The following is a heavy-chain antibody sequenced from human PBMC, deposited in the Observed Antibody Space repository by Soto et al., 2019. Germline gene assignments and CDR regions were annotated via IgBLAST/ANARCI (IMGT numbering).Heavy chain of an antibody. CDR2: ISSDGDTR. D-gene: IGHD4-4*01. V-gene: IGHV3-11*01. CDR3: ARDPLTTRGYYLGLDV. CDR1: GFTYSDYY. J-gene: IGHJ6*02. Sequence: QVKMVQSGGGLVKPGGSLRLSCSGSGFTYSDYYMSWIRQAPGKGLEWVAYISSDGDTRYYGDSVKGRFSISRDNSKKSVYLKMSRLRADDTAIYYCARDPLTTRGYYLGLDVWGQGTTVIVSS.